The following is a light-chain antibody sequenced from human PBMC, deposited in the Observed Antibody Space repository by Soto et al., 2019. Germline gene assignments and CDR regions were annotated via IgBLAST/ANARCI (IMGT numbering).Light chain of an antibody. CDR3: CSYGGSRTLV. Sequence: QSALTQPASVSGSPGQSITISCTGTSSDVGSYNLVSWYQQHPGKAPKIMIYEGSKRPSGVSNRFSGSKSGNTASPTISGLQAEDEADYYCCSYGGSRTLVFGGGTKVTVL. CDR1: SSDVGSYNL. CDR2: EGS. V-gene: IGLV2-23*01. J-gene: IGLJ2*01.